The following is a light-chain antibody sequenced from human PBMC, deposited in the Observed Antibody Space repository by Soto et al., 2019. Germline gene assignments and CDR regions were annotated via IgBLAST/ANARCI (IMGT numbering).Light chain of an antibody. Sequence: DIQMTQSPSSLSASVGDRVTITCRASQTITSNLNWYQQKPGKAPKLLIYATSSLQGGVPSRFSGSRSGTDFTLTINSLQPEDFAAYYCQQSYSAPLTFGGGTKVDIK. J-gene: IGKJ4*01. CDR1: QTITSN. CDR2: ATS. V-gene: IGKV1-39*01. CDR3: QQSYSAPLT.